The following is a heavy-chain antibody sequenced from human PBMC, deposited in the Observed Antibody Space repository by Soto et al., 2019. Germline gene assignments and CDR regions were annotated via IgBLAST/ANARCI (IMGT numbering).Heavy chain of an antibody. D-gene: IGHD3-3*01. J-gene: IGHJ4*02. CDR3: ARDRTRYEPDY. Sequence: PSETLSLTCTVSGGSISSGGYWWSWIRQHPGKGLEWIGYIYYSGSTYYNPSLKSRVTISVDTSKNQFSLNLRSVTAADTAVYYCARDRTRYEPDYWGQGTLVTVYS. V-gene: IGHV4-31*02. CDR1: GGSISSGGYW. CDR2: IYYSGST.